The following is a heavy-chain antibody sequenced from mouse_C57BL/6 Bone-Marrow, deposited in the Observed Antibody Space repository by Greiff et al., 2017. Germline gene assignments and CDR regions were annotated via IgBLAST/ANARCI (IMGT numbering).Heavy chain of an antibody. V-gene: IGHV14-1*01. CDR1: GFNIKDYY. J-gene: IGHJ4*01. CDR3: TTEGDYEDAMDY. CDR2: IDPEDGDT. D-gene: IGHD2-4*01. Sequence: VHVKQSGAELVRPGASVKLSCTASGFNIKDYYMHWVKQRPEQGLEWIGRIDPEDGDTEYAPKFQGKATMTADTSSNTAYLQLSSLTSEDTAVYYCTTEGDYEDAMDYWGQGTSVTVSS.